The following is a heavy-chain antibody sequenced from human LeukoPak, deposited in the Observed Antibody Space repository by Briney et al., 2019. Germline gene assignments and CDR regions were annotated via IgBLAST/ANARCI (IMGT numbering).Heavy chain of an antibody. CDR1: GGSFTSGSYY. V-gene: IGHV4-61*09. Sequence: SQTLSLTCTVSGGSFTSGSYYWSWIRQPAGKGLEWIGHIYSSGSTNYNPSLKSRVTISVDTSKNQFSLKLSSVTAADTAVYYCARDRRYGSSGPRYYFDYWGQGTLVTVSS. J-gene: IGHJ4*02. CDR3: ARDRRYGSSGPRYYFDY. D-gene: IGHD3-22*01. CDR2: IYSSGST.